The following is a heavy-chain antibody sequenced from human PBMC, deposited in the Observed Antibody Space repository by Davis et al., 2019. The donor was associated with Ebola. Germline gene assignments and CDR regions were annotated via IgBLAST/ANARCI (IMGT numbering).Heavy chain of an antibody. Sequence: SETLSLTCAVYGGSFSGYYWSWIRQPPGKGLEWIGEINHSGSTNYNPSLKSRVTISVDTSKNQFSLKLSSVTAADTAVYYCARGLMKLGPFGYWGQGTLVTVSS. J-gene: IGHJ4*02. CDR2: INHSGST. D-gene: IGHD7-27*01. CDR1: GGSFSGYY. V-gene: IGHV4-34*01. CDR3: ARGLMKLGPFGY.